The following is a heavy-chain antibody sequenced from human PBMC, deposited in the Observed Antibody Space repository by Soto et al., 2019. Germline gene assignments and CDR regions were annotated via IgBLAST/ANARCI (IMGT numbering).Heavy chain of an antibody. CDR2: IYWDDDK. CDR1: GFSLTTSGVG. Sequence: QITLNESGPTQVKPRQNLTLTCTFSGFSLTTSGVGVGCIRQSPGKAPQWLALIYWDDDKRYSPSLKSSLTITKDTSKNQVVLTMADLDPADTATYYCAHRVLRTVFGLVTTTAIYFDFWGQGTPVAVSS. D-gene: IGHD3-3*01. V-gene: IGHV2-5*02. CDR3: AHRVLRTVFGLVTTTAIYFDF. J-gene: IGHJ4*02.